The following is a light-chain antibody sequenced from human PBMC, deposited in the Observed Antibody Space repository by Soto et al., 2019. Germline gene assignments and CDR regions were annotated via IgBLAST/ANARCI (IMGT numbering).Light chain of an antibody. Sequence: EIVMTQSPATLSVSPGERATLSCRASQGVSNTLAWYQQKPGQAPRLLIYGASIRATGIPARFSGGGSGTEFTLTISSLQSEDFAVYYCQHYNQWPPFTFGPGTKVDIK. CDR3: QHYNQWPPFT. CDR2: GAS. V-gene: IGKV3-15*01. CDR1: QGVSNT. J-gene: IGKJ3*01.